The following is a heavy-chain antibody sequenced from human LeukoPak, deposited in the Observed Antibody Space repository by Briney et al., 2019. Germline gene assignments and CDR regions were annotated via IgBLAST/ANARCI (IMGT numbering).Heavy chain of an antibody. J-gene: IGHJ3*02. V-gene: IGHV3-30*18. CDR1: GFTFSDYG. Sequence: GGPLRLSCAASGFTFSDYGMHWVRQAPGKGLECVAVISYDGNHKYYTDSVKGRFTISRDNSKNTLYLQMSSLRAEDTAVYYCTKDDAYSSSWYACDIWGQGTMVTVSS. CDR3: TKDDAYSSSWYACDI. CDR2: ISYDGNHK. D-gene: IGHD6-13*01.